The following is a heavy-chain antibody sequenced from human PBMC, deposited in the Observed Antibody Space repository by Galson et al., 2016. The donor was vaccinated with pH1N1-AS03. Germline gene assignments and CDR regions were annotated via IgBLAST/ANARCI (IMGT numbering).Heavy chain of an antibody. J-gene: IGHJ4*02. V-gene: IGHV1-18*01. D-gene: IGHD3-10*01. Sequence: SVKVSCKASGYAFGSYRISWVRQAPGQGLEWMGWISVYNGNTNHAQNLQGRVTMSTDTSTTTAYMELRSLTSDDTAVYYCARQTMVHYFDYWGQGTLVTVSS. CDR3: ARQTMVHYFDY. CDR1: GYAFGSYR. CDR2: ISVYNGNT.